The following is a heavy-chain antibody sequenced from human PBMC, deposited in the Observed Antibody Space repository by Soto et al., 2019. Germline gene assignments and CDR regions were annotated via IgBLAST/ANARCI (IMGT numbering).Heavy chain of an antibody. CDR2: IKQDGSEK. Sequence: GSLRLSCAASGFTFSSYWMSWVRQAPGKGLEWVANIKQDGSEKYYVDSVKGRFTISRDNAKNSLYLQMNSLRAEDTAVYYCARASYVSGWPLFGYWGQGTLVTVSS. J-gene: IGHJ4*02. CDR3: ARASYVSGWPLFGY. CDR1: GFTFSSYW. V-gene: IGHV3-7*01. D-gene: IGHD6-19*01.